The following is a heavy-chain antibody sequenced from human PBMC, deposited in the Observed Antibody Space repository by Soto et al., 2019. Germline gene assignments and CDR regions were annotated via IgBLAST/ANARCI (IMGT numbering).Heavy chain of an antibody. CDR2: VSSTVM. D-gene: IGHD2-15*01. Sequence: GSLRLSCAASGFTVSSYEMNWVRQAPGKGLEWVSYVSSTVMYYTDSVKGRFTISRDNARNSLYLQMNSLRAEDTAVYYCAREARGGGYFDYWGPGTPVTVSS. CDR1: GFTVSSYE. J-gene: IGHJ4*02. V-gene: IGHV3-48*03. CDR3: AREARGGGYFDY.